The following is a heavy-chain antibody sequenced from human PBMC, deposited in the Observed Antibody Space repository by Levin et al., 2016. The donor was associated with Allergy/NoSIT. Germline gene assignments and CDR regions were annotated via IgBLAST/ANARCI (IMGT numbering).Heavy chain of an antibody. J-gene: IGHJ4*02. CDR1: GGSISSYY. Sequence: SETLSLTCTVSGGSISSYYWSWIRQPPGKGLEWIGYIYYSGSTNYNPSLKSRVTISIDTSRNQFSLKLSSVTAADTAVYYCARHDRSGSYHPALDYWGQGTLVTVSS. V-gene: IGHV4-59*08. CDR2: IYYSGST. CDR3: ARHDRSGSYHPALDY. D-gene: IGHD3-10*01.